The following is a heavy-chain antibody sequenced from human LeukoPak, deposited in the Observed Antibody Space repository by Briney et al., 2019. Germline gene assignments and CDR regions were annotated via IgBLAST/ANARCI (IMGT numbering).Heavy chain of an antibody. D-gene: IGHD3-22*01. CDR2: ISYDGSNK. J-gene: IGHJ4*02. Sequence: PGGSLRLSCAASGFTFSSYAMHWVRQAPGKGLEWVAVISYDGSNKYYADSVKGRFTISRDNSKNTLYLQMNSLRAEDTAVYYCATYYDSSGYYSSVFDYWGQGTLVTVSS. CDR3: ATYYDSSGYYSSVFDY. CDR1: GFTFSSYA. V-gene: IGHV3-30-3*01.